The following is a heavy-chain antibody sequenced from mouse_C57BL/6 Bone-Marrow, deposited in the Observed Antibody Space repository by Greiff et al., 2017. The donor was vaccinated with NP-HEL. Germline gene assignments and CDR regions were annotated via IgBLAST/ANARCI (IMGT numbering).Heavy chain of an antibody. CDR1: GYAFSSSW. CDR3: ARSAQASAWFAY. Sequence: QVQLQQSGPELVKPGASVKISCKASGYAFSSSWMNWVKQRPGKGLEWIGRIYPGDGDTNYIGKFKGKATLTADKSSSTAYMQLSSLTSEDSAVYFCARSAQASAWFAYWGQGTLVTVSA. V-gene: IGHV1-82*01. CDR2: IYPGDGDT. D-gene: IGHD3-2*02. J-gene: IGHJ3*01.